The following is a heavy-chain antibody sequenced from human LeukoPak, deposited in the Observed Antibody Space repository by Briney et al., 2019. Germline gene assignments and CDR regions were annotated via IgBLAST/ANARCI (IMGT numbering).Heavy chain of an antibody. D-gene: IGHD2-21*01. J-gene: IGHJ4*02. CDR3: ARHDVGLFTAPDY. CDR1: GYSISSAYY. Sequence: SETLSLTCTVSGYSISSAYYWGWIRQPPGKGLEWIGSVYHSGSTYYNPSLKSRVTISVDMSKSQFSLKLSSVTAADTAVYYCARHDVGLFTAPDYWGQGTLVTVSS. CDR2: VYHSGST. V-gene: IGHV4-38-2*02.